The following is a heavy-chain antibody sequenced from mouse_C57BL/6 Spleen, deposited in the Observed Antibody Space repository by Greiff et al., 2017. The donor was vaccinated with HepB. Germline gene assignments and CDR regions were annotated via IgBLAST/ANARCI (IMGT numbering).Heavy chain of an antibody. J-gene: IGHJ3*01. CDR1: GYAFSSSW. CDR3: AKGANWAFAY. CDR2: IYPGDGDT. D-gene: IGHD4-1*01. Sequence: VQLQQSGPELVKPGASVKISCKASGYAFSSSWMNWVKQRPGKGLEWIGRIYPGDGDTNYNGKFKGKATLTADKSSSTAYMQLSSLTSEDSAVYCCAKGANWAFAYWGQGTLVTVSA. V-gene: IGHV1-82*01.